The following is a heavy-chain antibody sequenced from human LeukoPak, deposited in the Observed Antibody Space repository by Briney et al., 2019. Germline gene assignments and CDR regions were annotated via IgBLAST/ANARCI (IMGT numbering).Heavy chain of an antibody. V-gene: IGHV4-34*01. J-gene: IGHJ6*04. CDR2: INHSGST. CDR1: GGSFSGYY. Sequence: KPSETLSLTCAVYGGSFSGYYWSWIRQPPGKGLEWIGEINHSGSTNYNPSLKSRVTISVDTSKNQFSLKLSSVTAADTAVNYCARGLWFGELSSWGKGTTATVSS. CDR3: ARGLWFGELSS. D-gene: IGHD3-10*01.